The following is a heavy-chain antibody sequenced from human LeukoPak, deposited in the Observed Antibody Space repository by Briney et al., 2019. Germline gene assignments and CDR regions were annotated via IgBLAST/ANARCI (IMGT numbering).Heavy chain of an antibody. CDR3: AGSGSLFDY. Sequence: PSETLSLTCTVSGGSISSSSYYWGWIRQPPGKGLEWIGEINHSGSTNYNPSLKSRVTISVDTSKNQFSLKLSSVTAADTAVYYCAGSGSLFDYWGQGTLVTVSS. CDR1: GGSISSSSYY. V-gene: IGHV4-39*07. D-gene: IGHD2-15*01. CDR2: INHSGST. J-gene: IGHJ4*02.